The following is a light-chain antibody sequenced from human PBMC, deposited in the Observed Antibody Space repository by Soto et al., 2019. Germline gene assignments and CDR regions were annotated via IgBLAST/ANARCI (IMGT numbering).Light chain of an antibody. CDR1: SSNIGNKY. CDR2: DNS. CDR3: GTWDSSLSVGV. Sequence: QSVLTQPPSVSAAPGQKVTISCSGSSSNIGNKYVSWYQQLPGTAPKLLIYDNSKRPSGIPDRFSGSKSGTSATLDITGLQTGDEADYYRGTWDSSLSVGVFGGGTKLTVL. V-gene: IGLV1-51*01. J-gene: IGLJ2*01.